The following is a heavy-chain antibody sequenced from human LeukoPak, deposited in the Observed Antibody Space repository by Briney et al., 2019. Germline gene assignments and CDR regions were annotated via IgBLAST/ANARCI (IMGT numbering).Heavy chain of an antibody. CDR3: ARVSGYGPEWWYLDY. D-gene: IGHD2-15*01. Sequence: PGGSLRLSCAASGFTFSSYSMNWVRQAPGKGLEWVSSISSSSSYIYYADSVKGRFTISRDNAKNSLYLQMNSLRAEDTAVYYCARVSGYGPEWWYLDYWGQGTLVTVSS. J-gene: IGHJ4*02. V-gene: IGHV3-21*01. CDR2: ISSSSSYI. CDR1: GFTFSSYS.